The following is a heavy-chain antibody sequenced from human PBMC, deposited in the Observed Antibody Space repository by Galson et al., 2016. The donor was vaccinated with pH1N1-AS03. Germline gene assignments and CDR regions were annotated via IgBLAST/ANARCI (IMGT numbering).Heavy chain of an antibody. Sequence: SLRLSCAASGFTFSNYGIHWVRQAPGKGLEWVAFIRDDGSDGHYAKSVKGRFTISRDNSKGTVYLQMNSLRSEDTATYYCARHQGVAIAARLSGGLDYWGQGTLVTVSS. CDR1: GFTFSNYG. V-gene: IGHV3-30*02. CDR2: IRDDGSDG. D-gene: IGHD6-6*01. CDR3: ARHQGVAIAARLSGGLDY. J-gene: IGHJ4*02.